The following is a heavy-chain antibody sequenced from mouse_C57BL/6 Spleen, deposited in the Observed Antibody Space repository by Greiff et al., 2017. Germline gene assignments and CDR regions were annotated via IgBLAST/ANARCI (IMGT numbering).Heavy chain of an antibody. J-gene: IGHJ3*01. Sequence: VQLQQPGAELVMPGASVKLSCKASGYTFTSYWMHWVKQRPGQGLEWIGEIDPSDSYTNYNQKFKGKSTLTVDKSSSTAYMQLSSLTSEDSAVYYCASGGYYGNYVPFAYWGQGTLVTVSA. V-gene: IGHV1-69*01. D-gene: IGHD2-1*01. CDR2: IDPSDSYT. CDR3: ASGGYYGNYVPFAY. CDR1: GYTFTSYW.